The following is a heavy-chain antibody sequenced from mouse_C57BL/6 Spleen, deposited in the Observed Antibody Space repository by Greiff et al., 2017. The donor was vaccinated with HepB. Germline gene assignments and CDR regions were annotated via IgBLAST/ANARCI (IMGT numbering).Heavy chain of an antibody. Sequence: EVNVVESGGGLVQPGGSLKLSCAASGFTFSDYYMYWVRQIPEKRLEWVAYISNGGGSTYYPDTVKGRFTISRDNAKNTLYLQMSRLKSEDTAMYYCARLWLEDYAMDYWGQGTSVTVSS. D-gene: IGHD2-2*01. CDR2: ISNGGGST. V-gene: IGHV5-12*01. CDR1: GFTFSDYY. J-gene: IGHJ4*01. CDR3: ARLWLEDYAMDY.